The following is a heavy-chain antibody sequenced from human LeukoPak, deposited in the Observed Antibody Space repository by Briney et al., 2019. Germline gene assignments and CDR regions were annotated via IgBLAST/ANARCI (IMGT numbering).Heavy chain of an antibody. Sequence: GSLRLSCAASGFTFSRYAMSWIRQPPGKGLKWIGEINHSGSTNYNPSLKSRVTISVDTSKNQFSLKLSSVTAADTAVYYCARGGDYYDSSGHSNWFDPWGQGTLVTVSS. CDR3: ARGGDYYDSSGHSNWFDP. J-gene: IGHJ5*02. CDR1: GFTFSRYA. D-gene: IGHD3-22*01. CDR2: INHSGST. V-gene: IGHV4-34*01.